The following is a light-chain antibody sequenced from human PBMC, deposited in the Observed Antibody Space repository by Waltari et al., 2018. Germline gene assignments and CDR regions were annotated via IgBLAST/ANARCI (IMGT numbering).Light chain of an antibody. J-gene: IGLJ2*01. V-gene: IGLV1-40*03. CDR2: ATD. Sequence: TQPPSVTGDPGQTVVIPCTASSPNHVLGTGVNWYQQIPGAVPKIVIYATDRRPSGVPRRFSGSKSGASASLAIFGLQSDDESYYYCQSYDNHLRGPIFGGGTKLTVL. CDR1: SPNHVLGTG. CDR3: QSYDNHLRGPI.